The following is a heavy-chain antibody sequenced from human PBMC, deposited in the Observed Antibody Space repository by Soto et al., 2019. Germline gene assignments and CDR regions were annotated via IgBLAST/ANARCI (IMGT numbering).Heavy chain of an antibody. CDR1: GFDFSTYS. J-gene: IGHJ6*02. CDR2: VSMDSDTI. CDR3: ARLYYDYV. Sequence: GGSLRLSCTASGFDFSTYSMNWVRQALGKGLEWIAYVSMDSDTIHYADSVKGRFTISRDDAENSLYLQMNSLRDEDTATYYCARLYYDYVWGHGTTVTVSS. D-gene: IGHD3-3*01. V-gene: IGHV3-48*02.